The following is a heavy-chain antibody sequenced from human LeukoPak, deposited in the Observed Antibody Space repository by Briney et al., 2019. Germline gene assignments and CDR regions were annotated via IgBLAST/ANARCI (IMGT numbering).Heavy chain of an antibody. CDR2: ITRSGQNT. CDR1: GFPFGDFV. J-gene: IGHJ3*01. V-gene: IGHV3-23*01. Sequence: GGSLRLSCAASGFPFGDFVMTWVRQVPGGGLQWVSTITRSGQNTYYADSVKGRFTIARDDYKGMLYLQVNSLRAEDAAMYYCVKDDYCSIPGCVIDALVVWGQGTVVTVSS. D-gene: IGHD4-11*01. CDR3: VKDDYCSIPGCVIDALVV.